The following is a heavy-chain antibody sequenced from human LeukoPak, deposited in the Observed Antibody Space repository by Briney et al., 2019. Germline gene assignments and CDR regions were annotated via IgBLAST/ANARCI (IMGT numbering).Heavy chain of an antibody. V-gene: IGHV2-5*02. CDR1: GFSLSTSGVG. CDR3: AHRRKEQLWLPFDF. Sequence: SGPTLVKPTQTLTLTCTFSGFSLSTSGVGVCWIRQPPGKALEWLALIYWDDDKRYSPSLKSRLTITKDTSKNQVVLTMTNMDPVDTATYYCAHRRKEQLWLPFDFWGQGTLVTVSS. D-gene: IGHD5-18*01. J-gene: IGHJ4*02. CDR2: IYWDDDK.